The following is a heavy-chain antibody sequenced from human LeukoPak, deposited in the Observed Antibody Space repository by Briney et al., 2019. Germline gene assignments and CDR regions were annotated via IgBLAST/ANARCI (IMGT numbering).Heavy chain of an antibody. J-gene: IGHJ4*02. CDR3: ARTSPLTTVTY. CDR1: GFTVSSNY. CDR2: IYSGGST. Sequence: GGSLRLSCAASGFTVSSNYMSWVRQAPGKGLEWVSVIYSGGSTYYADSVKGRFTTSRDNSKNTLYLQMNSLRAEDTAVYYCARTSPLTTVTYWGQGTLVTVSS. V-gene: IGHV3-53*01. D-gene: IGHD4-11*01.